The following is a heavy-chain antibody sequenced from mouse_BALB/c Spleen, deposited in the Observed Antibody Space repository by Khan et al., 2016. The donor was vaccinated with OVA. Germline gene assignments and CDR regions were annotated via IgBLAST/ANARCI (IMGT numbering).Heavy chain of an antibody. CDR1: GFTFSSYS. V-gene: IGHV5-6*01. Sequence: EVELVESGGDLVKPGGSLKLSCAASGFTFSSYSMSWVRQTPDKRLEWVASISSGGDYTYYPDSVKGRFTLSRDNAKNTLYLQLSDLKSEDTAMYYCAKHLTGSFAYWGQGTLVTVSA. CDR3: AKHLTGSFAY. D-gene: IGHD4-1*01. J-gene: IGHJ3*01. CDR2: ISSGGDYT.